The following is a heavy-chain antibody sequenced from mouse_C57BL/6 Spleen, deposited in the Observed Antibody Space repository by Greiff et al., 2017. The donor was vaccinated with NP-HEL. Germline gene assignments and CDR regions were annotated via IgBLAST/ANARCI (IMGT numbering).Heavy chain of an antibody. J-gene: IGHJ2*01. V-gene: IGHV1-22*01. CDR1: GYTFTDYN. CDR2: INPNNGGT. CDR3: ARWAYGNYFDY. Sequence: SGPELVKPGASVKMSCKASGYTFTDYNMHWVKQSHGKSLEWIGYINPNNGGTSYNQKFKGKATLTVNKSSSTAYMELRSLTSEDSAVYYCARWAYGNYFDYWGQGTTLTVSS. D-gene: IGHD2-1*01.